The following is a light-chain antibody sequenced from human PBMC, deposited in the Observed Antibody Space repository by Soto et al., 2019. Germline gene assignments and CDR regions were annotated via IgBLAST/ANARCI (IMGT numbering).Light chain of an antibody. Sequence: EIVLTQSPGTLSLSPGQRATLSCRASQSVSSSYLAWYQLKPGQAPRLLIYGASSRATGIPDRFSGSGSGTDFTLTINRLEPEDFAVYYCQQYGSSPFTFGPGSKMDVK. J-gene: IGKJ3*01. CDR3: QQYGSSPFT. CDR2: GAS. V-gene: IGKV3-20*01. CDR1: QSVSSSY.